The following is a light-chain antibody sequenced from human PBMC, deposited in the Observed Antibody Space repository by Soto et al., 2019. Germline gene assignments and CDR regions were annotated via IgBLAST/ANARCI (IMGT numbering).Light chain of an antibody. J-gene: IGKJ4*01. Sequence: DIQMTQSPSSVSVSVGDSVTITCRASQDISRWLVWYQQKPGKAPKLLFSAASGLQSGVPSRFSGSGSGTDFTLTISSLQPEDFATYYCQQASNLTPLTFGGGTKVEIK. CDR1: QDISRW. CDR2: AAS. V-gene: IGKV1-12*01. CDR3: QQASNLTPLT.